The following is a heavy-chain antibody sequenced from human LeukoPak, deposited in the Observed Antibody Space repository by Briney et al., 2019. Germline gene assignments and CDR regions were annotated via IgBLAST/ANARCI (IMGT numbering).Heavy chain of an antibody. D-gene: IGHD5-12*01. J-gene: IGHJ4*02. Sequence: GGSLRLSCAASGFTFSSYGMHWVRQAPGKGLEWVAVIWYDGSNKYYADSVKGRFTISRDNSKNTLYLQMNSLRAEDTAVYYCARDKGYSGYDPAPYYFDYWGQGTLVTASS. CDR1: GFTFSSYG. CDR3: ARDKGYSGYDPAPYYFDY. V-gene: IGHV3-33*01. CDR2: IWYDGSNK.